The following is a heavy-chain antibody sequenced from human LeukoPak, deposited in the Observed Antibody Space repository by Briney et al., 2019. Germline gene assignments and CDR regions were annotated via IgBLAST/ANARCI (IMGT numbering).Heavy chain of an antibody. CDR1: GFTFSDYY. CDR3: ARGGTGWEYQLLYDY. Sequence: GGSLRLSCAASGFTFSDYYMSWIRQAPGKGLEWVSYISSSGSTIYYADSVKGRFTISGDNAKNSLYLRMNSLRAEDTAVYYCARGGTGWEYQLLYDYWGQGTLVTVSS. CDR2: ISSSGSTI. D-gene: IGHD2-2*01. V-gene: IGHV3-11*01. J-gene: IGHJ4*02.